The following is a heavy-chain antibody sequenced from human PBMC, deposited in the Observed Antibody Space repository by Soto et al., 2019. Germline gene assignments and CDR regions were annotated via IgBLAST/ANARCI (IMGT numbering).Heavy chain of an antibody. J-gene: IGHJ5*02. Sequence: QLQLQESGPGLVKPSETLSLTCTVSGGSISSSSYYWGWIRQPPGKGLEWIGYIYYSGSTYYNPALKSRLTISVDTSKNQFSLKLNSVTAADTAVYYCATRNWFDPWGQGTLVTVSS. V-gene: IGHV4-39*01. CDR3: ATRNWFDP. CDR1: GGSISSSSYY. CDR2: IYYSGST.